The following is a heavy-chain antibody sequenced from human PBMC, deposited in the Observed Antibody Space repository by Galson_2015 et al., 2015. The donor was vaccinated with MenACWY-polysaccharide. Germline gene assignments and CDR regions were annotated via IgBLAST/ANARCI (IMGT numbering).Heavy chain of an antibody. CDR3: AKAHLASGLIRGPGY. Sequence: SLRLSCAASGFTFSDYTMSWIRQAPGKGLEWVTVISMDGRNTYYADPVKGRFTISRDNSKNTLYLQMNGLKADDTAVYYCAKAHLASGLIRGPGYWGRTTLVTVSS. J-gene: IGHJ1*01. D-gene: IGHD6-19*01. V-gene: IGHV3-23*01. CDR1: GFTFSDYT. CDR2: ISMDGRNT.